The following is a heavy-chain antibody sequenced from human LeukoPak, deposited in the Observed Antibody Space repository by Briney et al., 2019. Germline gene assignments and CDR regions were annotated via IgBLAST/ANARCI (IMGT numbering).Heavy chain of an antibody. J-gene: IGHJ6*03. CDR2: ISSSGSTI. V-gene: IGHV3-11*04. CDR3: ARSTSHYYYYYMDV. CDR1: GFTFSDYY. Sequence: GGSLRLSCAASGFTFSDYYMSWIRQAPGKGLEWVSYISSSGSTIYYADSVKGRFTISRDNAKNSLYLQMNSLRAEDTAVYYCARSTSHYYYYYMDVWGKGTTVTISS.